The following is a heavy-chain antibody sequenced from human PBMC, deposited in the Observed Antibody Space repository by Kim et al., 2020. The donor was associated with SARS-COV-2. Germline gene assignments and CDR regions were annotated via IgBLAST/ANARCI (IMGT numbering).Heavy chain of an antibody. V-gene: IGHV7-4-1*02. D-gene: IGHD5-18*01. CDR3: ARESHGGDTAMVG. Sequence: YAQGFTGRFVFSLDTSVSTAYLQISSLKAEDTAVYYCARESHGGDTAMVGWGQGTLVTVSS. J-gene: IGHJ4*02.